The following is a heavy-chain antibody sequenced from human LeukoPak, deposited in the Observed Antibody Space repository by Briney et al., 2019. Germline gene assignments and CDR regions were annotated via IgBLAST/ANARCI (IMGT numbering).Heavy chain of an antibody. CDR1: GGSIISGGYS. CDR2: IYHSGST. J-gene: IGHJ2*01. CDR3: AGLTTTAWYFDL. D-gene: IGHD1-26*01. V-gene: IGHV4-30-2*01. Sequence: PSETLSLTCAVSGGSIISGGYSCSWIRQQPGKGLEWIGYIYHSGSTYYNPSLKSRVTMSLDRSKYQFSLKVSSVTAADTAVYYCAGLTTTAWYFDLWGRGTLVTVSS.